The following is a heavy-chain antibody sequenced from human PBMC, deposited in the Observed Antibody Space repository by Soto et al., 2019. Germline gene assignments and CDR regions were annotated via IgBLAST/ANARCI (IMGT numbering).Heavy chain of an antibody. V-gene: IGHV3-33*01. CDR2: IWYDGSYK. CDR1: GFTFSSYG. CDR3: ARGTHILTGDLRWYFDL. J-gene: IGHJ2*01. D-gene: IGHD3-9*01. Sequence: QVQLVESGGGVVQPGRSLRLSCAASGFTFSSYGMHWVRQAPGKGLEWVAVIWYDGSYKYYADAVKGRFTISRDNSKNTLYLQMNRLRAEDTAVYYCARGTHILTGDLRWYFDLRGRGTLVTVSS.